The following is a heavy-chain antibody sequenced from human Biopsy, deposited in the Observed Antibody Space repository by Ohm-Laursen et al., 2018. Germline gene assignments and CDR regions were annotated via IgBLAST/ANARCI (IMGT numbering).Heavy chain of an antibody. V-gene: IGHV4-31*01. CDR3: ARRPYGGTRYWYFDL. CDR2: IYYSGTT. Sequence: SQTLSLTCTVSGGSVSSGGFYWSWIRQHPGKGLEWIRYIYYSGTTYYNPSLKSLVTISVDTSKNQFSLKLNSVTAAYMAVYYCARRPYGGTRYWYFDLWGRGTLVTVSS. CDR1: GGSVSSGGFY. D-gene: IGHD4-23*01. J-gene: IGHJ2*01.